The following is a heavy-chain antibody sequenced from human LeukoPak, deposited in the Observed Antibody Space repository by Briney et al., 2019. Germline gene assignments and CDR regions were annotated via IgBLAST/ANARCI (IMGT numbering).Heavy chain of an antibody. V-gene: IGHV5-10-1*01. CDR2: IDPSDSDT. J-gene: IGHJ4*02. Sequence: GESLKISCKGSGYSFTSYWISWVRQMPGKGLEWMGRIDPSDSDTNYSPSFQGHVTISADKSISTAYLQWISLKASDTAMYYCARHFVGATPDFDYWGQGTLVTVSS. CDR1: GYSFTSYW. CDR3: ARHFVGATPDFDY. D-gene: IGHD1-26*01.